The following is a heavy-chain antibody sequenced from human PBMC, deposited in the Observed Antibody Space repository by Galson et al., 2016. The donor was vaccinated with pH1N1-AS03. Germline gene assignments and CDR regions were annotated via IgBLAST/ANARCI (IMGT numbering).Heavy chain of an antibody. D-gene: IGHD2-15*01. J-gene: IGHJ4*02. CDR3: AKSPGYCSAGSCSDQGYFDY. Sequence: SLRLSCAASGFTFGDYGMHWVRQAPGKGLEWVSSISWNSLNTGYADSVRGRFTISRDNAKNSLYLLMNSLRAEDTALYYCAKSPGYCSAGSCSDQGYFDYWGQGTLVTVSS. CDR2: ISWNSLNT. V-gene: IGHV3-9*01. CDR1: GFTFGDYG.